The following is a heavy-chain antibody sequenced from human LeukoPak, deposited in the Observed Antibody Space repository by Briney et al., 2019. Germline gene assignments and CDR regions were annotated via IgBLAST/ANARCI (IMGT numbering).Heavy chain of an antibody. CDR3: ARAVKYRSGPLTDLLPYYFDY. V-gene: IGHV1-69*13. Sequence: SVKVSCKGSGGTFSSYAISWVRQAPGQGLEWMGGIIPIFGTANYAQKFQGRVTITADESTSTAYMELSSLRSEDTAVYYCARAVKYRSGPLTDLLPYYFDYWGQGTLVTVSS. D-gene: IGHD6-19*01. J-gene: IGHJ4*02. CDR1: GGTFSSYA. CDR2: IIPIFGTA.